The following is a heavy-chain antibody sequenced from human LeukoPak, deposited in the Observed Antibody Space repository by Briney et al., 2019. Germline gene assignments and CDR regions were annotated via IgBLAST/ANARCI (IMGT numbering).Heavy chain of an antibody. CDR1: GGSFRGYY. J-gene: IGHJ4*02. D-gene: IGHD1-26*01. CDR3: ARGPGVVGAAL. Sequence: SETLSLTCAVYGGSFRGYYWSWIRQPPGKGLEWIGEINHSGSTNYNPSLKSRVTISVDTSKNQFSLKLSSVTAADTAVYYCARGPGVVGAALWGQGTLVTVSS. CDR2: INHSGST. V-gene: IGHV4-34*01.